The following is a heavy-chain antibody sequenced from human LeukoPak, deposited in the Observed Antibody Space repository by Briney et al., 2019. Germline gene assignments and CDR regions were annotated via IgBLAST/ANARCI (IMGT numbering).Heavy chain of an antibody. D-gene: IGHD3-22*01. CDR1: GFTFSNFW. J-gene: IGHJ4*02. CDR3: AKDVYYYDSSGTAFDY. V-gene: IGHV3-7*01. CDR2: IKQDESER. Sequence: GGSLRLSCAASGFTFSNFWMSWVRQAPGKGLEWVANIKQDESERYYVDSVKGRFIISRDNAKNSLYLQMNSLRAEDTAVYYCAKDVYYYDSSGTAFDYWGQGTLVTVSS.